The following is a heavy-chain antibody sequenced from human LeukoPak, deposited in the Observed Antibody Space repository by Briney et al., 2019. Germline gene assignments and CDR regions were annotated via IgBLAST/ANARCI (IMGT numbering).Heavy chain of an antibody. Sequence: SGTLSLTCAVSGGSISSSNWWSWVRPPPGKGLEWIGEIYHSGSTNYNPSLKSRVTISVDKSKNQFSLKLSSVTATDTAVYYCAPVAGGSGWFDPWGQGTLVTVSS. V-gene: IGHV4-4*02. D-gene: IGHD6-19*01. J-gene: IGHJ5*02. CDR3: APVAGGSGWFDP. CDR2: IYHSGST. CDR1: GGSISSSNW.